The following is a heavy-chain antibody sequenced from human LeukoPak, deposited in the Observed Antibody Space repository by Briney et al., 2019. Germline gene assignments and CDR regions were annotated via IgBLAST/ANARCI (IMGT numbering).Heavy chain of an antibody. V-gene: IGHV3-30*04. Sequence: GGSLRLSCAGFGFTFSGYSMHWVRQAPGKGLEWVAVTSFDESNKYYADSVKGRFTISRDNSMNTVYLQMYSLRDGDTAVYYCARAKLFSSGWLDCFDYWGQGTLVTVSS. CDR3: ARAKLFSSGWLDCFDY. CDR1: GFTFSGYS. D-gene: IGHD6-19*01. CDR2: TSFDESNK. J-gene: IGHJ4*02.